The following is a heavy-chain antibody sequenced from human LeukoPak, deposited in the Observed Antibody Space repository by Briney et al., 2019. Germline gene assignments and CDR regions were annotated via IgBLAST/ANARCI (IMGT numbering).Heavy chain of an antibody. J-gene: IGHJ3*02. CDR3: ARGTTDIVAEISDAFDI. D-gene: IGHD5-12*01. Sequence: GGSLRLSCAASGFTFSAFAMHWARQAPGKGLEWVAAISYDASNKYYAVSVRGRFTISGDNSRNTLFLQMNSLRADDTAVYYCARGTTDIVAEISDAFDIWGHGTVVTVSS. V-gene: IGHV3-30-3*01. CDR1: GFTFSAFA. CDR2: ISYDASNK.